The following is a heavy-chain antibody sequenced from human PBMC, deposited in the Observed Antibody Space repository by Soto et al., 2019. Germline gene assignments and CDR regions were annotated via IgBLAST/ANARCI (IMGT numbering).Heavy chain of an antibody. CDR3: AASIFYYGMDV. J-gene: IGHJ6*02. V-gene: IGHV5-51*01. CDR1: GYTFTNYW. Sequence: PGESLKISCKGSGYTFTNYWIGWLRQMPGKGPEWMGIIYPGDSVTKYNPSFQGQVTISADKSITTTYLQWSSLKASDTAIYYCAASIFYYGMDVWGQGTTVTVSS. CDR2: IYPGDSVT.